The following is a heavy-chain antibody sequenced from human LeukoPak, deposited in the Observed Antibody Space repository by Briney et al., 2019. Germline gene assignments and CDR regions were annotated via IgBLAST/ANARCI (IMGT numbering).Heavy chain of an antibody. CDR3: ARGSVDFWSGYFYYYMDV. D-gene: IGHD3-3*01. J-gene: IGHJ6*03. Sequence: ASVKVSCKASGGTFSSYAISWVRQAPGQGLEWMGGIIPIFGTANYAQKFQGRVTITADKSTSTAYMELSSLRSDDTAVYYCARGSVDFWSGYFYYYMDVWGKGTTVTVSS. CDR2: IIPIFGTA. V-gene: IGHV1-69*06. CDR1: GGTFSSYA.